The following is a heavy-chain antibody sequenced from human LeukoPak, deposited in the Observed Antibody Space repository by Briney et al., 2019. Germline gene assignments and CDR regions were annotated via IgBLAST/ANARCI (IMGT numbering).Heavy chain of an antibody. Sequence: ASVKVSCKASGYTVTNYYMHWVRQAPGQGLEWMGWISAYNGNTNYAQKLQGRVTMTTDTSTSTAYMELRSLRSDDTAVYYCARVVISYGIAAALIDYWGQGTLVTVSS. J-gene: IGHJ4*02. CDR2: ISAYNGNT. D-gene: IGHD6-13*01. CDR1: GYTVTNYY. V-gene: IGHV1-18*04. CDR3: ARVVISYGIAAALIDY.